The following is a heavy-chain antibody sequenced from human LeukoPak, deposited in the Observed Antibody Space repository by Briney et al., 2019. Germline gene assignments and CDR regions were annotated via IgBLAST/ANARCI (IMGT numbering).Heavy chain of an antibody. J-gene: IGHJ6*02. V-gene: IGHV4-59*01. CDR1: GCSISSYY. Sequence: PSETLSLACTVSGCSISSYYWSWIRQPPGKGLEWIGYIYYSGSTNYNPSLKSRVTISVDTSKNQFSLKLSSVTAADTAVYYCARVKRGLISHGMDVWGQGTTVTVSS. D-gene: IGHD2-8*01. CDR2: IYYSGST. CDR3: ARVKRGLISHGMDV.